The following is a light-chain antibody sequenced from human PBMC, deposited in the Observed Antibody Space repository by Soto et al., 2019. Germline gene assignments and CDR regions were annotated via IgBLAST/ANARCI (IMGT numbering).Light chain of an antibody. CDR3: AAWDDSLSGVV. CDR2: RNN. J-gene: IGLJ2*01. V-gene: IGLV1-47*01. CDR1: SSNIGSNH. Sequence: QSVLTQPPSASGTPGQRVTISCSGSSSNIGSNHVYWYQQLPRTAPKLLIYRNNQRPSGVPDRFSGSKSGTSASLAISGLRSEDEADYYCAAWDDSLSGVVFGGGTKLTVL.